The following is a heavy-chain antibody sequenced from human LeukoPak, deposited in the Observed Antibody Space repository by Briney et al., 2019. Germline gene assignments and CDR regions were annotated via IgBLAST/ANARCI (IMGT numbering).Heavy chain of an antibody. CDR1: GFAFRDYW. CDR2: INLGGSVI. J-gene: IGHJ4*02. V-gene: IGHV3-7*01. Sequence: GRSLRLSCAASGFAFRDYWMNWVRQAPGKGLEWVANINLGGSVILYVDSVKGRFTASRDNAENSVSLQMNSLRAEDTAVYYCAAWGLHNYWGQGTLVTVSS. CDR3: AAWGLHNY. D-gene: IGHD7-27*01.